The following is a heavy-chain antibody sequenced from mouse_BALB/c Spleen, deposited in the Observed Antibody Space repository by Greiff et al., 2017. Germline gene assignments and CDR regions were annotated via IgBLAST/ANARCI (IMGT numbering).Heavy chain of an antibody. CDR2: INPSNGGT. D-gene: IGHD2-12*01. CDR1: GYTFTSYY. J-gene: IGHJ4*01. CDR3: TRESYNDAMDY. V-gene: IGHV1S81*02. Sequence: QVQLQQPGAELVKPGASVKLSCKASGYTFTSYYMYWVKQRPGQGLEWIGGINPSNGGTNFNEKFKSKTTLTVNKSTSTAYMQRSSLTSEDSAVYYCTRESYNDAMDYWGQGTSVTVSS.